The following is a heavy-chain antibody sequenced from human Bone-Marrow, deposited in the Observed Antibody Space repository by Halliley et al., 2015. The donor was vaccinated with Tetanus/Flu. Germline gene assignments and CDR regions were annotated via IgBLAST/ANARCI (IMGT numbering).Heavy chain of an antibody. CDR2: NYPGDSDT. CDR3: ASGGGYCSGGSCYDY. D-gene: IGHD2-15*01. J-gene: IGHJ4*02. Sequence: INYPGDSDTRYSPSFQGQVTISADKSVSTLYLQWTSLKASDTAMYYCASGGGYCSGGSCYDYWGQGTLVTVSS. V-gene: IGHV5-51*01.